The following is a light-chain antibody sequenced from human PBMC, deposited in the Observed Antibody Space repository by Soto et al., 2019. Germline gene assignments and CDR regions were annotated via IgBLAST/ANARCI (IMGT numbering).Light chain of an antibody. Sequence: QSVLTQPPSASASLGAPVTLTCTLSSGYSYYKVDWYQQRPGKGPRFVMRVGPGGIVGSKGDGIPDRFSVLGSGLNRDLTIKNIQEEDESDYHCGADHGSGSNFVWVFGGGTKMTVL. J-gene: IGLJ3*02. CDR3: GADHGSGSNFVWV. V-gene: IGLV9-49*01. CDR1: SGYSYYK. CDR2: VGPGGIVG.